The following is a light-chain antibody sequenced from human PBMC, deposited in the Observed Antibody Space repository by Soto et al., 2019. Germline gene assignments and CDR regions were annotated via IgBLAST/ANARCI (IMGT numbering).Light chain of an antibody. V-gene: IGKV3-15*01. Sequence: EIGLPRPPVTTTLYPGASSTLSCRATRRVSSYLAWYQQKPGQAPRLLIYGASARATGIPDRFSGGGSGAEYTLTISCLQSEDFTVYYCPLYAKWPRTFCHLSNVDIK. CDR2: GAS. CDR3: PLYAKWPRT. CDR1: RRVSSY. J-gene: IGKJ1*01.